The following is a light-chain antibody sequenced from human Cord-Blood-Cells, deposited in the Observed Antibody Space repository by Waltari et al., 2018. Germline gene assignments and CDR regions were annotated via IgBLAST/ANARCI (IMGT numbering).Light chain of an antibody. J-gene: IGLJ2*01. V-gene: IGLV2-11*01. CDR1: SSDVGGYNY. CDR3: CSYAGSYTV. CDR2: DFS. Sequence: QSALTQPRSVSGSPGQSVTISCTGTSSDVGGYNYVSWYQQHPGKAPKLMIYDFSKRPSGVPDRFAGSKSGNTASMTISGLQAEDEADYYCCSYAGSYTVVGGGTKLTVL.